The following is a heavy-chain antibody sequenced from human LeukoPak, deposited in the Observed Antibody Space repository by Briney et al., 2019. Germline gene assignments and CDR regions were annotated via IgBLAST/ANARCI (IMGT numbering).Heavy chain of an antibody. J-gene: IGHJ5*02. D-gene: IGHD3-10*01. V-gene: IGHV4-59*01. CDR1: GGSISSYY. CDR2: IYYSGST. CDR3: ARSLKPYYYGSEPHTWGWFDP. Sequence: SETLSLTCTVSGGSISSYYWSWIRQPPGKGLEWIGYIYYSGSTNYNPSLKSRVTISVDTSKNQFSLKLSSVTAADTAVYYCARSLKPYYYGSEPHTWGWFDPWGQGTLVTVSS.